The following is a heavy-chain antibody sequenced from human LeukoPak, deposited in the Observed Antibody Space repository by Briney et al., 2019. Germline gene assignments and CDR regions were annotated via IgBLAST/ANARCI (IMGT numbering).Heavy chain of an antibody. D-gene: IGHD2-2*01. Sequence: GESLKISCQGSGYSFTSYWIGWVRQMPGKGLEWMGIIYPGDSDTRYSPSFQGQVTISADKSISTAYLQWSSLKASDTAMYYCATAHIVVVPAAMAADAFDIWGQGTMVTVSS. J-gene: IGHJ3*02. CDR3: ATAHIVVVPAAMAADAFDI. CDR1: GYSFTSYW. V-gene: IGHV5-51*01. CDR2: IYPGDSDT.